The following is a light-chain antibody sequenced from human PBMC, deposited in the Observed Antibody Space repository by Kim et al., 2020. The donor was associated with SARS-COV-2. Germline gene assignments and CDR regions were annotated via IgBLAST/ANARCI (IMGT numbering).Light chain of an antibody. V-gene: IGLV3-19*01. Sequence: ALGQTVSITCQGDTLRRYHASWYQRRPGQAPVLFIYGKDRRPSGIPDRFSGSSSGDTTSLTITGAQAEDEADFYCNSRDDSGNHYVFGPGTKVTVL. J-gene: IGLJ1*01. CDR3: NSRDDSGNHYV. CDR2: GKD. CDR1: TLRRYH.